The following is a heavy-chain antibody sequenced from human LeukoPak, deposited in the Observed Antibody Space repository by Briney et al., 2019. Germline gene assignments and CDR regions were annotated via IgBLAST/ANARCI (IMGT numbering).Heavy chain of an antibody. CDR3: ARDRRVLLWFGESQPNDY. CDR2: ISGSNSYI. J-gene: IGHJ4*02. Sequence: GGSLRLSCAASGFTFSSYTMHWIRQAPGKGLEWVSSISGSNSYIFYADSVKGRFTVSRDNAKDSLYLQMNSLRAEDTAVYYCARDRRVLLWFGESQPNDYWGQGTLVTVSS. D-gene: IGHD3-10*01. V-gene: IGHV3-21*01. CDR1: GFTFSSYT.